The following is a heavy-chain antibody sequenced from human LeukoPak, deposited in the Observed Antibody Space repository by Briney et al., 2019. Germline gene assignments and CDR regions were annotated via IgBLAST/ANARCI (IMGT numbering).Heavy chain of an antibody. D-gene: IGHD2-2*01. CDR1: GGSISSYY. J-gene: IGHJ3*02. CDR3: ARAGCSSTSCYYPDAFDI. V-gene: IGHV4-59*01. Sequence: SETLSLTCTVSGGSISSYYWSWIRQPPGKGLEWIGYIYYSGSTNYNPSLRSRVTISVDTSKNQFSLKLSSVTAADTAVYYCARAGCSSTSCYYPDAFDIWGQGTMVTVSS. CDR2: IYYSGST.